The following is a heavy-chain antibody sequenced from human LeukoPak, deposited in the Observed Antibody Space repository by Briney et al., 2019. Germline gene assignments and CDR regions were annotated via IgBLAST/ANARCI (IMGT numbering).Heavy chain of an antibody. Sequence: PGGSLRLSCAASGFTFSSYSMNWVRQAPGKGLEWVSSISSSSSYIYYADSVKGRFTISRDNAKNSLYLQMNSLRAEDTAVYYCARDHPLYSSGWSEYFQHWGQGTLVTVSS. D-gene: IGHD6-19*01. CDR1: GFTFSSYS. CDR2: ISSSSSYI. CDR3: ARDHPLYSSGWSEYFQH. V-gene: IGHV3-21*01. J-gene: IGHJ1*01.